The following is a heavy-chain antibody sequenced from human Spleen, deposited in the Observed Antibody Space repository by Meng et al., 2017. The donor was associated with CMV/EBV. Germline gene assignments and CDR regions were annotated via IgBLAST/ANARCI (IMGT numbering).Heavy chain of an antibody. D-gene: IGHD2-2*01. Sequence: SYSMNWVRKAPGKGLEWVSSISSSSSYIYYADSVKGRFTISRDNAKNSLYLQMNSLRAEDTAVYYCARDSTDIVVVPAAHRMGFDPWGQGTLVTVSS. CDR3: ARDSTDIVVVPAAHRMGFDP. J-gene: IGHJ5*02. CDR1: SYS. V-gene: IGHV3-21*01. CDR2: ISSSSSYI.